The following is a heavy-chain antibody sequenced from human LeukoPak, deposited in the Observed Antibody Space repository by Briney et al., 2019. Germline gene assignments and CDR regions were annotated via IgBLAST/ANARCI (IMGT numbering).Heavy chain of an antibody. V-gene: IGHV4-59*01. J-gene: IGHJ5*02. D-gene: IGHD3-3*01. CDR1: GGSISSYY. CDR3: ARVKLRFSGFDP. Sequence: PSETLSLTCTVSGGSISSYYWSWIRQPPGKGLEWIGYIYYSGSTNYNPSLKSRVTISVDTSKNQFSLKLSSVTAADTAVYYCARVKLRFSGFDPWGQGTLVTVSS. CDR2: IYYSGST.